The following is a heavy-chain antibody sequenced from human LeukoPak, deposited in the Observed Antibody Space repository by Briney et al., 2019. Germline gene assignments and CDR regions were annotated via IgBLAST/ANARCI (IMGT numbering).Heavy chain of an antibody. CDR1: GGSISSYY. V-gene: IGHV4-59*01. J-gene: IGHJ3*02. Sequence: SETLSLTCTVSGGSISSYYWSWLRQPPGKGLEGIGYIFFSGSTNYNPSLKSRVTISVDTSKNQFSLKLSSVTAAATAVYYCARQVYCGGDCYQDAFDIWGQGTMVTVSS. D-gene: IGHD2-21*02. CDR3: ARQVYCGGDCYQDAFDI. CDR2: IFFSGST.